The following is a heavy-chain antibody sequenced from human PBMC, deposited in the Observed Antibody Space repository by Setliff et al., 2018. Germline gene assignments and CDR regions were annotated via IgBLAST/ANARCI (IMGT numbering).Heavy chain of an antibody. CDR1: GGSISSYY. J-gene: IGHJ3*02. CDR2: INHSGST. D-gene: IGHD6-19*01. CDR3: ARGWGSGWSKEGAFNI. V-gene: IGHV4-34*01. Sequence: SETLSLTCTVSGGSISSYYWSWIRQPPGKGLEWIGEINHSGSTNYNPSLKSRVTISVDTSKNQFSLKLSSVTAADTAVYYCARGWGSGWSKEGAFNIWGQGTMVTVSS.